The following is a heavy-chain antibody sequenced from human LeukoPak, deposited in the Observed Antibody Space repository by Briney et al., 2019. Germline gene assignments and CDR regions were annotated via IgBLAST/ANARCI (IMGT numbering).Heavy chain of an antibody. J-gene: IGHJ4*02. D-gene: IGHD6-13*01. CDR1: GGSISSYY. CDR3: AREPYSSSWKGLIDY. CDR2: IYYSGST. Sequence: SETLSLTCTVSGGSISSYYWSWIRQPPGKGLEWIGDIYYSGSTNYNPSLKSRVTISVDTSKNQFSLKLSSVTAADTAVYYCAREPYSSSWKGLIDYWGQGTLVTVSS. V-gene: IGHV4-59*01.